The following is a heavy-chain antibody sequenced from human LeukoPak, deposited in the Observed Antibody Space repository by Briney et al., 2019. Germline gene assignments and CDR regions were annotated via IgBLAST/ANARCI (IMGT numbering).Heavy chain of an antibody. D-gene: IGHD2-8*01. CDR1: GGTLSSYS. CDR3: ATAAPLYEEDSYFDS. V-gene: IGHV1-69*02. Sequence: GASVKVPCKASGGTLSSYSINWVRQAPGQGLEWVGRILPIADITNYAQKFRGRLTIIGDKSSNTASMELHSLRSADTAVYFCATAAPLYEEDSYFDSWGQGTLVTVSS. J-gene: IGHJ4*02. CDR2: ILPIADIT.